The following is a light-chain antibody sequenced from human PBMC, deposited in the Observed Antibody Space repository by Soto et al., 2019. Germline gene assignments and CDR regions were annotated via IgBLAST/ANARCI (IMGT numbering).Light chain of an antibody. Sequence: DIQMTQSPSSLSASVGDRVTITCRASQSISRYLNWYQQKPGKAPKVLIYAASGLESGVPSMGSELGSGTDFGLSISRLQPEYFANYYCQQSYSTSFSFGPGTKVDIK. V-gene: IGKV1-39*01. CDR3: QQSYSTSFS. J-gene: IGKJ3*01. CDR1: QSISRY. CDR2: AAS.